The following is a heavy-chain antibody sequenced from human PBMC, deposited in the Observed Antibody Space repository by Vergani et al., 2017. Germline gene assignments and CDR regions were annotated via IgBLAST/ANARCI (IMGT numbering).Heavy chain of an antibody. CDR3: GRGGSIAAPSYLYYFYMDV. Sequence: QVPLVQSGAEMKKPGASVNVSCKTSGYSFNSYGINWVRQAPGQGLEWLGWISGYDGKTKYVEKLQGRITVTIDTSTNSAYMELRGLRSDDTAVYYCGRGGSIAAPSYLYYFYMDVWGKGTSVTVSS. V-gene: IGHV1-18*01. CDR1: GYSFNSYG. J-gene: IGHJ6*03. D-gene: IGHD6-6*01. CDR2: ISGYDGKT.